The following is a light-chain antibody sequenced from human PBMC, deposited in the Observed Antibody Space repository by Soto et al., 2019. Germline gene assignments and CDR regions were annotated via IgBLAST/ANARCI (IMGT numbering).Light chain of an antibody. CDR2: DIT. CDR3: VSFTTSKSYV. J-gene: IGLJ1*01. CDR1: SSDVGAYIF. Sequence: QSVLTQPASVSGSPGQSITISCTGTSSDVGAYIFVSWYQQYPGKAPKLMIYDITNRPSGVSNRFSGSKAGNTASLTISGLQAEDDADYYCVSFTTSKSYVFGTGTKVTVL. V-gene: IGLV2-14*01.